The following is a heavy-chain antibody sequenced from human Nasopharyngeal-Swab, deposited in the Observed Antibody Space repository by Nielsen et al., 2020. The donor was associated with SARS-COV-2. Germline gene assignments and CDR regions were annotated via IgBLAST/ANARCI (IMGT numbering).Heavy chain of an antibody. D-gene: IGHD6-19*01. J-gene: IGHJ4*02. CDR3: ARLSGLFDY. Sequence: IRQPPGKGLEWIGSIYYSGSTYYNASLKSRVTISVDTSKNQFSLKLSSVTAADTAVYYCARLSGLFDYWSQGTLVTVSS. CDR2: IYYSGST. V-gene: IGHV4-39*01.